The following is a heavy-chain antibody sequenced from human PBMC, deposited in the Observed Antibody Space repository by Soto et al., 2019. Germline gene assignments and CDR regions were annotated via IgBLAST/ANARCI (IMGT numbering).Heavy chain of an antibody. CDR2: IYYSGST. CDR3: ARSPVAYGMDV. V-gene: IGHV4-59*01. Sequence: SETLSLTCTVSGGSISRYYWSWIRQPPGKGLEWIGYIYYSGSTNYNPSLKGRVTISVDTSKNQFSLKLSSVTAADTALYYCARSPVAYGMDVWGQGTTVTVSS. CDR1: GGSISRYY. D-gene: IGHD2-15*01. J-gene: IGHJ6*02.